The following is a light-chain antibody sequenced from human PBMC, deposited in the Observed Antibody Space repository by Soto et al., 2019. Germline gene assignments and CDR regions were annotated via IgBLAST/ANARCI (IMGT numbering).Light chain of an antibody. CDR1: QSVSSN. J-gene: IGKJ5*01. Sequence: IVLTQSPYTLSLSPGERATLSCRASQSVSSNYLAWYQQKPGQAPRLLIHGASTRATGIPARFSGSGSGTEFTLTISSLQSEDFETYYCQQYNNWPITFGQGTRLEIK. CDR3: QQYNNWPIT. V-gene: IGKV3-15*01. CDR2: GAS.